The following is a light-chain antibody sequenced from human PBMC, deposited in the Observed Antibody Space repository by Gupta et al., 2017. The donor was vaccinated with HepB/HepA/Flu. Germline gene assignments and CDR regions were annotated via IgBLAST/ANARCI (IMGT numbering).Light chain of an antibody. CDR2: QDS. V-gene: IGLV3-1*01. Sequence: SYELTQPPSVSVSPGQTASINCSGDKLGDKYACWYQQKPGQSPVLVIYQDSKRPSGIPARFSGSNSGNTATLTISGTQAMYEAYYYCQAWDSSTSVVFGGGTKLTVL. CDR3: QAWDSSTSVV. J-gene: IGLJ2*01. CDR1: KLGDKY.